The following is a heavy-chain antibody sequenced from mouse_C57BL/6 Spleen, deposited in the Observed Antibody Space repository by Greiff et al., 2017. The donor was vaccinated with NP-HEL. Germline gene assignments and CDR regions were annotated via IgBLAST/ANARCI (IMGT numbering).Heavy chain of an antibody. J-gene: IGHJ2*01. CDR3: AREKLGSGYYFDD. D-gene: IGHD4-1*01. CDR1: GYAFSSSW. Sequence: VQLQQSGPELVKPGASVKISCKASGYAFSSSWMNWVKQRPGKGLEWIGRIYPGDGDTNYIGKFKGKATLTADTSSSTAYMQLSSLTSEDSAVYFCAREKLGSGYYFDDWGQGTTLTVSS. CDR2: IYPGDGDT. V-gene: IGHV1-82*01.